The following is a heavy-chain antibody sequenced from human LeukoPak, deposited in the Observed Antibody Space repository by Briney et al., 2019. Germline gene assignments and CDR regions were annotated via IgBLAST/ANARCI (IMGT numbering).Heavy chain of an antibody. CDR3: ARGASYYDSSGYRDY. J-gene: IGHJ4*02. V-gene: IGHV1-69*13. CDR2: IIPIFGTA. Sequence: ASVKVSCKASGGTFSSYAISWVRQAPGQGLEWMGGIIPIFGTANYAQKFQGRVTITADESTSTAYMELRSLRSDDTAVYYCARGASYYDSSGYRDYWGQGTLVTVSS. CDR1: GGTFSSYA. D-gene: IGHD3-22*01.